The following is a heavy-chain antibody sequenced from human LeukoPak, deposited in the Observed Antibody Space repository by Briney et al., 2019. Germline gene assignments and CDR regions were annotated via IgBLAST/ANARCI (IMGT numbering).Heavy chain of an antibody. D-gene: IGHD2-15*01. V-gene: IGHV1-18*01. CDR3: ARRVVSLEAFDI. Sequence: GASEKVSCKASGYTFMNYGFSWVRQAPGQGLEWMGLISVHNGKTSYAQKYQGRVTMTADTSTSTAYVEMTSLRSDDTAVYYCARRVVSLEAFDIWGQGTVVTVSS. CDR1: GYTFMNYG. J-gene: IGHJ3*02. CDR2: ISVHNGKT.